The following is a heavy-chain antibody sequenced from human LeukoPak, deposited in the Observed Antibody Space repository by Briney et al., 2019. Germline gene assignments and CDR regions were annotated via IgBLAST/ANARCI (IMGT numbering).Heavy chain of an antibody. V-gene: IGHV3-30*18. Sequence: GGSLRLSCAASGFTFSTYDMHWVRQAPGKGLEWVAIISYDGSDKYYADSVKGRFTISRDNSKNTLYLQMNSLRAEDTAVYYCAKDFEEAAFDIWGQGTMVTVSS. CDR1: GFTFSTYD. CDR2: ISYDGSDK. CDR3: AKDFEEAAFDI. J-gene: IGHJ3*02.